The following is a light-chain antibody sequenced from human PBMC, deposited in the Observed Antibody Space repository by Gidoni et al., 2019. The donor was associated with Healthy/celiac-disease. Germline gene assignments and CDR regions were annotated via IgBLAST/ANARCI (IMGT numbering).Light chain of an antibody. CDR3: LLYYGGVWV. J-gene: IGLJ3*02. V-gene: IGLV7-43*01. CDR2: STS. Sequence: QTVVTQEPSLTVSPGGTVTLTCASSTGAVTRGYYPNWFQQKPGQAPRALIYSTSNKHPWTPARFSGALLGGKAALTLSGVQPEDEAAYYGLLYYGGVWVFGGGTKLTVL. CDR1: TGAVTRGYY.